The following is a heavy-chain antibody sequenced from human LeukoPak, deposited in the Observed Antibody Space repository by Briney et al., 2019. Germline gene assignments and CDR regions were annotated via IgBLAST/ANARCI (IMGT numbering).Heavy chain of an antibody. Sequence: PGGSLRLSCAASGFTFSSYSMNWVRQAPGKGLEWASYIDSSSSTIYYADSVKGRFTISRDNAKNSLYLQMNSLGAEDTAVYYCARDASAPKWYFDLWGRGTLVTVSS. CDR2: IDSSSSTI. CDR3: ARDASAPKWYFDL. V-gene: IGHV3-48*01. CDR1: GFTFSSYS. J-gene: IGHJ2*01.